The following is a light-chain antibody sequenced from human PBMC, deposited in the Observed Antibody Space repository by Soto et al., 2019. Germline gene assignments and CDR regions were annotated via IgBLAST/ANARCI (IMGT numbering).Light chain of an antibody. CDR3: QQANSFPRT. CDR2: GAS. CDR1: QAISNY. V-gene: IGKV1-9*01. J-gene: IGKJ1*01. Sequence: DLQLPQSPPFLSASVGDRVTITCRASQAISNYLAWYQQKPGKPPKLLIYGASTLQSDVPSRFSGSGSGTQITLTISGLQAEDSATYYCQQANSFPRTFGQGTKVDIK.